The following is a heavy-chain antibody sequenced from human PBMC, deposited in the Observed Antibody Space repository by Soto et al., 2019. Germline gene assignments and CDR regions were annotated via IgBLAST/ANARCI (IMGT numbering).Heavy chain of an antibody. D-gene: IGHD2-2*01. CDR1: GFTFSDYY. Sequence: GGSLRLSCAASGFTFSDYYMSWIRQAPGKGLEWVSYISSSSSYTNYADSVKGRFTISRDNAKNSLYLQMNSLRAEDTAVYYCARDCSSTSCYGDFGMDVWGQGTTVTVSS. CDR3: ARDCSSTSCYGDFGMDV. V-gene: IGHV3-11*06. CDR2: ISSSSSYT. J-gene: IGHJ6*02.